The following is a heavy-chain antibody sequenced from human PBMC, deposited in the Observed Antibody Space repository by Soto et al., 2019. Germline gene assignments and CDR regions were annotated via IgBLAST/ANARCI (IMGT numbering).Heavy chain of an antibody. CDR2: ITPFNGNT. CDR3: ARSEGDLDAIDI. Sequence: SVKVSCKASGYTFTYRYLHWVRQAPGQALEWMGWITPFNGNTNYAQKFQDRVTITRDRSMSTAYMELSSLRSEDTAMYYCARSEGDLDAIDIRGKGTMVTGSS. J-gene: IGHJ3*02. CDR1: GYTFTYRY. V-gene: IGHV1-45*02. D-gene: IGHD2-21*02.